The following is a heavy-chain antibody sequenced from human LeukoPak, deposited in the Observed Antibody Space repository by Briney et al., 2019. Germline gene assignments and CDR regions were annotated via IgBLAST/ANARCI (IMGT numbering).Heavy chain of an antibody. J-gene: IGHJ3*02. D-gene: IGHD3-22*01. CDR2: IIPIFGTA. V-gene: IGHV1-69*13. CDR3: ARDQGDSSAPAFDI. CDR1: GGTFSSYA. Sequence: SVKVSRKASGGTFSSYAISWVRQAPGQGLEWMGGIIPIFGTANYAQKFQGRVTITADESTSTAYMELSSLRSEDTAMYYCARDQGDSSAPAFDIWGQGTMVTVSS.